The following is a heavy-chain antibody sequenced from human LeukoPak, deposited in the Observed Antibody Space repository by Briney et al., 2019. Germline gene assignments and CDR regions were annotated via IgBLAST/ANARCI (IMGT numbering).Heavy chain of an antibody. D-gene: IGHD3-10*01. Sequence: GGSLRLSCAVSGFTFTDTYMTWIRQAPGKGLESLSYISPSGTDISYADSVKGRFTISRDNAKNSLYLQMNSLRAEDTAVYYCARVSWFDELPNYWGQGTLVSVSS. CDR1: GFTFTDTY. CDR2: ISPSGTDI. J-gene: IGHJ4*02. CDR3: ARVSWFDELPNY. V-gene: IGHV3-11*01.